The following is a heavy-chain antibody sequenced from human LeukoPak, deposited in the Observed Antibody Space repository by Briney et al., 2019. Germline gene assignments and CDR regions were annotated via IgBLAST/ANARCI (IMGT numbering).Heavy chain of an antibody. J-gene: IGHJ4*02. V-gene: IGHV3-30*04. Sequence: GRSLRLSCAASGFTFSSYAMHWVRQAPGKGLEWVALISYDESNIYYADSVKGRFTISRDNSKNTLFLQMNSLRAEDTAVYYCARARRWLQLDFDRWGQGTLVTVSS. D-gene: IGHD5-24*01. CDR1: GFTFSSYA. CDR2: ISYDESNI. CDR3: ARARRWLQLDFDR.